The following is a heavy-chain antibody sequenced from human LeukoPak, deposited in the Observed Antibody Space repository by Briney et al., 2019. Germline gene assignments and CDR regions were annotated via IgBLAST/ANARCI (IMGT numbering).Heavy chain of an antibody. CDR2: IYRSGST. Sequence: SETLSLTCAVSGYSISSGYYWGWLRQPPGKGLEWIGTIYRSGSTYYNPSLKSRVTISVDTSKNQFSLKLSSVTAADTAVYYCARDLGEYQLPPLAYYYYGMDVWGKGTTVTVSS. CDR3: ARDLGEYQLPPLAYYYYGMDV. J-gene: IGHJ6*04. V-gene: IGHV4-38-2*02. CDR1: GYSISSGYY. D-gene: IGHD2-2*01.